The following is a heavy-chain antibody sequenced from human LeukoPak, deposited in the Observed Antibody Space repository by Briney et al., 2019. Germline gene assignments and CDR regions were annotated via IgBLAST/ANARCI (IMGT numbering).Heavy chain of an antibody. CDR2: IYYSGST. V-gene: IGHV4-31*03. CDR1: GGSISSGGYY. J-gene: IGHJ3*02. Sequence: SQTLSLTCTVSGGSISSGGYYWSWIRQHPGKGLEWIGYIYYSGSTYYNPSLKSRVTISVDTSKNQFSLKLSSLTAADTAVYYCARDLGNDFWSGYSRNKGAFDIWGQGTMVTVSS. CDR3: ARDLGNDFWSGYSRNKGAFDI. D-gene: IGHD3-3*01.